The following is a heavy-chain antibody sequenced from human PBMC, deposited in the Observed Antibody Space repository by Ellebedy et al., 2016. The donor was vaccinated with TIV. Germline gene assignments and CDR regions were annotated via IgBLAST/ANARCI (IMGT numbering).Heavy chain of an antibody. Sequence: GESLKISCAASGFTFSSYDMHWVRQAPGKGLEWVALISYDANNKYYADSVKGRFTISRDNAKNTLYLQLNSLRAEDTAVYYCATLTLAGPDRWGQGTLVTVSS. CDR2: ISYDANNK. D-gene: IGHD2-15*01. J-gene: IGHJ5*02. CDR3: ATLTLAGPDR. CDR1: GFTFSSYD. V-gene: IGHV3-30*03.